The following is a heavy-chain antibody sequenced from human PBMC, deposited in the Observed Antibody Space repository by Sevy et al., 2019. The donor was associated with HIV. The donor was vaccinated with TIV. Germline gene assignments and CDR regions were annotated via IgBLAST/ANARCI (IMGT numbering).Heavy chain of an antibody. V-gene: IGHV1-69*13. CDR1: GDTFSSYA. CDR3: ARARILKLSLYTSFDS. J-gene: IGHJ4*02. D-gene: IGHD5-18*01. Sequence: APVKVSCKASGDTFSSYAINWVRQAPGQGLEWMGGIIPIFGTPNYAQEFQGRVTITADESTSTAYMELSSLRSEDTAVYYCARARILKLSLYTSFDSWGQGTLVTVSS. CDR2: IIPIFGTP.